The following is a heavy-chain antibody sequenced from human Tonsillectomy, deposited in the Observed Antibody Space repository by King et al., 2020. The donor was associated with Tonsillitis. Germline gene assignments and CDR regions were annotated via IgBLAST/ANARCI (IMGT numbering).Heavy chain of an antibody. Sequence: VQLVQSGAEVKKPGASVKVSCKASGYTFTSYYMHWVRQAPGQGLEWMGIINPSGGSTSYAQKFQGRVTMTRDTSTSTVYMELSSLRSDDTAVYYCAREQWLRHPDDAFDIWGQGTLVTVSS. CDR3: AREQWLRHPDDAFDI. V-gene: IGHV1-46*01. D-gene: IGHD5-12*01. CDR2: INPSGGST. J-gene: IGHJ3*02. CDR1: GYTFTSYY.